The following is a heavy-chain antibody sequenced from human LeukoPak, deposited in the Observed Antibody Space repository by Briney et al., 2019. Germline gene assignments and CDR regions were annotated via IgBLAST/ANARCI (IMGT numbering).Heavy chain of an antibody. CDR3: AKDFFGAITFGGVIALFDP. Sequence: GGSLRLFCAASGFTFSSYGMSWVRQAPGKGLEWVSAISGSGGSTYYADSVNGRFTISRDNSKNTLYLQMNSLRAEDTAVYYCAKDFFGAITFGGVIALFDPWGQGTLVTVSS. V-gene: IGHV3-23*01. J-gene: IGHJ5*02. D-gene: IGHD3-16*02. CDR1: GFTFSSYG. CDR2: ISGSGGST.